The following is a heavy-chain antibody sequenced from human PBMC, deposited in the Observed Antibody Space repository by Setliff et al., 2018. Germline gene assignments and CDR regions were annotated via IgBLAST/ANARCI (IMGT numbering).Heavy chain of an antibody. D-gene: IGHD5-18*01. CDR1: GFTFSTFW. Sequence: GGSLRLSCAASGFTFSTFWMSWVRQAPGKGLEWVANIKQDGGETYYVDSVKGRFTISRDNPNNSLYLQMNNLRAEDTAVYYCARGGYSYGYWGHGTLVTVSS. J-gene: IGHJ4*01. V-gene: IGHV3-7*04. CDR2: IKQDGGET. CDR3: ARGGYSYGY.